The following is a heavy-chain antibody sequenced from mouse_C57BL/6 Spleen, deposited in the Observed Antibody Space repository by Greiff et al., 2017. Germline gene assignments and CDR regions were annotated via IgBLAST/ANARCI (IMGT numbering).Heavy chain of an antibody. CDR3: ARSRYYGSSYDWYFDV. Sequence: VQLQQSGPELVKPGASVKISCKASGYTFTDYYMNWVKQSHGKSLEWIGDINPNNGGTSYNQKFKGKATLTVDKSSSTAYMELRSLTSEDSAVYYCARSRYYGSSYDWYFDVWGTGTTVTVSS. CDR1: GYTFTDYY. J-gene: IGHJ1*03. CDR2: INPNNGGT. D-gene: IGHD1-1*01. V-gene: IGHV1-26*01.